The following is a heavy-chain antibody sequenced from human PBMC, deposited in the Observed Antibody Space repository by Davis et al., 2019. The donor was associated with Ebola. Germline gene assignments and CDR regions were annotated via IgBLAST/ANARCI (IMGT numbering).Heavy chain of an antibody. Sequence: GESLKISCAASGFTFTIYGIHWVRQAPGKGLYWVTLIGNDGTNKQYVDSVKDRFTISRDDSRSTVYLQMNSLRAEDTAVYYCARDLYYNSLDHWGQGALVTVFS. CDR1: GFTFTIYG. J-gene: IGHJ4*02. CDR3: ARDLYYNSLDH. CDR2: IGNDGTNK. V-gene: IGHV3-33*01. D-gene: IGHD1-1*01.